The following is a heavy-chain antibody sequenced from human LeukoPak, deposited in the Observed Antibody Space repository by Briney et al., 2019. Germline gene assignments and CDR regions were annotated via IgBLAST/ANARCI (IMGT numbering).Heavy chain of an antibody. J-gene: IGHJ4*02. Sequence: GGSLRLSCVGSGFTFSTYAMHWVRQAPGKGLEWVSGIGADGRGTYYGDSVKGRFTISRDNSKNTLYLEMNSLRDEDTAVYYCAKGTSIVVVPIVVYYFDSWGQGTRVTVSS. CDR1: GFTFSTYA. CDR2: IGADGRGT. CDR3: AKGTSIVVVPIVVYYFDS. D-gene: IGHD2-2*01. V-gene: IGHV3-23*01.